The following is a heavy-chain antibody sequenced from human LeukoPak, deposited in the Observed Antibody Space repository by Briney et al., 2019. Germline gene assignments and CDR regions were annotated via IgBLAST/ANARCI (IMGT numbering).Heavy chain of an antibody. D-gene: IGHD5-18*01. CDR1: GFTFSSYA. CDR3: AGGYSHGYFGTH. J-gene: IGHJ4*02. CDR2: ISGSGGST. V-gene: IGHV3-23*01. Sequence: GGSLRLSCAASGFTFSSYAMSWVRQAPGKGLEWVSAISGSGGSTYYADSVKGRFTISRDNSKNTLYLQMNSLRAEDTAVYYCAGGYSHGYFGTHWGQGTLVTVSS.